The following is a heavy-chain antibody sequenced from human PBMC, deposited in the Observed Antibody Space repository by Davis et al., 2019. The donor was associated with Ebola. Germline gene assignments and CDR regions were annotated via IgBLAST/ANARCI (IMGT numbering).Heavy chain of an antibody. CDR2: IYHSGST. CDR1: GGSISSSNW. Sequence: PSETLSLTCAVSGGSISSSNWWSWVRQPPGKGLEWIGEIYHSGSTNYNPSLKSRVTISVDKSKNQFSLKLSSVTAADTAVYYCARITTVTTYNWFDPWGQGTLVTVSS. J-gene: IGHJ5*02. V-gene: IGHV4-4*02. D-gene: IGHD4-17*01. CDR3: ARITTVTTYNWFDP.